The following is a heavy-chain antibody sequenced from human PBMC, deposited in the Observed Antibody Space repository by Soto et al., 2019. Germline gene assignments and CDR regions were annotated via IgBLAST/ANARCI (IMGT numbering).Heavy chain of an antibody. CDR1: GDSVSGNSVA. CDR2: TYYRSKWYN. J-gene: IGHJ6*02. Sequence: SPTLSLTCAISGDSVSGNSVAWSWIRQSPSRGLEWLGRTYYRSKWYNDYAVSVRGRITINADTAKNQVFLQLNSVTPEDTALYFCARWHYYYGMDVWGQGTTVTVPS. CDR3: ARWHYYYGMDV. V-gene: IGHV6-1*01.